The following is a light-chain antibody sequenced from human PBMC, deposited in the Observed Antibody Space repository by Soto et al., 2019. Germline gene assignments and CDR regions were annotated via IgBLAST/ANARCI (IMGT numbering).Light chain of an antibody. V-gene: IGLV2-14*01. CDR2: EVN. CDR3: TSYTRSSTWV. CDR1: SSDVGAYDF. Sequence: QSVLTQPRSVSGSPGQSVTISCTGTSSDVGAYDFVSWYQQHPGKAPKLMIYEVNNRPSGVSNRFSGSKSGNTASLTISGLQAEDEAEYYCTSYTRSSTWVFGGGTQLTVL. J-gene: IGLJ3*02.